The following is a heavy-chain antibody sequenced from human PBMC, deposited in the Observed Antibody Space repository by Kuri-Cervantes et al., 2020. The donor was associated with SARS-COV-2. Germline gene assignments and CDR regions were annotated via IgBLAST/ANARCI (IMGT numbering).Heavy chain of an antibody. D-gene: IGHD3-3*01. CDR1: GFTFSSYA. Sequence: GGSLRLSCAASGFTFSSYAMHWFRQAPGKRLEWVAVISYDGSNKYYADSVKGRFTISRDNSKNTLYLRMNSLRAEDTAVYYCARADFWSGYYFDYWGQGNLVTVSS. CDR2: ISYDGSNK. V-gene: IGHV3-30-3*01. CDR3: ARADFWSGYYFDY. J-gene: IGHJ4*02.